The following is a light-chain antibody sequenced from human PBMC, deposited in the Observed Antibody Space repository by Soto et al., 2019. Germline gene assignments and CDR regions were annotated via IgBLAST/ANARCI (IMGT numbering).Light chain of an antibody. CDR2: DAS. V-gene: IGKV1-5*01. CDR1: QSIGTW. J-gene: IGKJ5*01. CDR3: QQYSTFPRT. Sequence: DIQVTQSPSTLSASVGDIVTITCGASQSIGTWLAWYQQKPGKAPKLLIYDASTLESGVPSRFSGSGSGTEFTLTITNLQPDDFATFYCQQYSTFPRTFGQGTRLEIK.